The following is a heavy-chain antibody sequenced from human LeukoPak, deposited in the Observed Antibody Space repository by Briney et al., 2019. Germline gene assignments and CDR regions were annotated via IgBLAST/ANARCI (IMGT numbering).Heavy chain of an antibody. CDR1: GGSISSYY. J-gene: IGHJ4*02. CDR2: IYYSGST. D-gene: IGHD1-26*01. V-gene: IGHV4-59*01. CDR3: ARVKWELLVDY. Sequence: SETLSLTCTVSGGSISSYYWSWIRQPPWKGLEWIGYIYYSGSTNYNPSLKSRVTISVDTSKNQFSLKLSSVTAADTAVYYCARVKWELLVDYWGQGTLVTVSS.